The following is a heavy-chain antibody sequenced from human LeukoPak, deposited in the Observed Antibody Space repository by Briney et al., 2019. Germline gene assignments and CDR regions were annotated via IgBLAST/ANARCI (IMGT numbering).Heavy chain of an antibody. J-gene: IGHJ4*02. CDR3: ARVRYQLLWVDY. CDR1: GGSISSSSYY. Sequence: SETLSLTCTVSGGSISSSSYYWGWIRQPPGKGLEWIGYIYYSGSTNYNPSLKSRVTISVDTSKNQFSLKLSSVTAADTAVYYCARVRYQLLWVDYWGQGTLVTVSS. CDR2: IYYSGST. D-gene: IGHD2-2*01. V-gene: IGHV4-61*05.